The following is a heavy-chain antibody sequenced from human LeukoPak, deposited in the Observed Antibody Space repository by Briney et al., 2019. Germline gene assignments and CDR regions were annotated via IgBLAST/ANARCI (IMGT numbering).Heavy chain of an antibody. CDR1: GGSFSGYY. D-gene: IGHD2-15*01. CDR3: ARCDGSCYDY. V-gene: IGHV4-34*01. J-gene: IGHJ4*02. Sequence: SETLSLTCAVYGGSFSGYYWSWIRQPPGKGLEWIGEINHSGSTNYNPSLKSRVTISVDTSKNQFSLKLSSVTAADTAVYYCARCDGSCYDYWGQGTLVTVSS. CDR2: INHSGST.